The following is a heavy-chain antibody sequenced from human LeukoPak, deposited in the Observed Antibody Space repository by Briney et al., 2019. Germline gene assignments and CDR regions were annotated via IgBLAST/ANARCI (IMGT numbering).Heavy chain of an antibody. CDR2: ISAYNGNT. J-gene: IGHJ4*02. Sequence: GASVKVSCKASGYTFTSYGISWVRQAPGQGLEWMGWISAYNGNTNYAQKLQGRVTMTTDTSTSTAYMELSRLRSDDTAVYYCATGGGYCSSTSCPFDYWGQGTLVTVSS. V-gene: IGHV1-18*01. CDR1: GYTFTSYG. D-gene: IGHD2-2*01. CDR3: ATGGGYCSSTSCPFDY.